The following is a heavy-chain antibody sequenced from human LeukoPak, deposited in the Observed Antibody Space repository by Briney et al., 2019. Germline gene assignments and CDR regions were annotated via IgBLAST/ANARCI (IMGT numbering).Heavy chain of an antibody. D-gene: IGHD6-19*01. CDR2: INSDGKST. CDR3: ARDSSGWFYYMDV. J-gene: IGHJ6*03. Sequence: GGSLRLSCAASGFTFSTSWMHWVRQAPGKGLVWVSRINSDGKSTNYADSVKGRFTISRDNAKNTLYLQMNSLRAEDTAVYYCARDSSGWFYYMDVWGKGTTVTVSS. CDR1: GFTFSTSW. V-gene: IGHV3-74*01.